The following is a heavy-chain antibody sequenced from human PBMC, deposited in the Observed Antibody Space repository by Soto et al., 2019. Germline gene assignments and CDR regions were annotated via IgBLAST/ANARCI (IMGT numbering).Heavy chain of an antibody. CDR1: GGSISRYY. Sequence: SEARCLTCTGSGGSISRYYWSWIRQPPGKGQEWIGYIYYSGSTNYNPSLKSRVTISVDPAKNQFSLKLSAVTVADMALYYCASRYGSRFDYCGQRTLVTVSS. CDR2: IYYSGST. CDR3: ASRYGSRFDY. D-gene: IGHD5-18*01. V-gene: IGHV4-59*08. J-gene: IGHJ4*02.